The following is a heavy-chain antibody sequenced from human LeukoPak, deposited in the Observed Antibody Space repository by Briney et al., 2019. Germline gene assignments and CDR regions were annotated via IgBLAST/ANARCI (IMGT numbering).Heavy chain of an antibody. V-gene: IGHV1-2*06. CDR1: GYTFTDSY. CDR2: INPNSGDP. D-gene: IGHD2-8*01. CDR3: ARSARHCNNGVCFTDYYIDL. J-gene: IGHJ6*03. Sequence: ASVKVSCKTSGYTFTDSYIHWVRQAPGQGLEWMGRINPNSGDPNYPQKFQGRVTMTRDTSISTAYMEMSSLTSDDTAVYYCARSARHCNNGVCFTDYYIDLCGKGTTVIVSS.